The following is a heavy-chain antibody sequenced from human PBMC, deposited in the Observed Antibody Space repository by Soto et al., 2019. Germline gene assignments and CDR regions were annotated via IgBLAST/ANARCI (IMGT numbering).Heavy chain of an antibody. J-gene: IGHJ2*01. CDR1: GFTFSSYA. Sequence: GGSLRLSCAASGFTFSSYAMSWVRQAPGKGLEWVSAISGSGGSTYYADSVKGRFTISRDNSKNTLYLQMNSLRAEDSAVYYCASTVDTAMVYWYFDLWGRGPLLTVSS. CDR3: ASTVDTAMVYWYFDL. CDR2: ISGSGGST. V-gene: IGHV3-23*01. D-gene: IGHD5-18*01.